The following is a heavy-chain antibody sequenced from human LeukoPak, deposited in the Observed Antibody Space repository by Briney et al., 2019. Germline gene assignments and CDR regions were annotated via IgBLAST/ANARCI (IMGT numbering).Heavy chain of an antibody. V-gene: IGHV4-34*01. Sequence: SETLSLTCAVYGGSFSGYYWSWIRQPPGKGLEWIGEINHSGSTNYNPSLKSRVTISVDTSKNQFSLKLSSVTAADTAVYYCARFYGDYSDSALAPYPNFDYWGQGTLVTVSS. D-gene: IGHD4-17*01. CDR1: GGSFSGYY. CDR2: INHSGST. J-gene: IGHJ4*02. CDR3: ARFYGDYSDSALAPYPNFDY.